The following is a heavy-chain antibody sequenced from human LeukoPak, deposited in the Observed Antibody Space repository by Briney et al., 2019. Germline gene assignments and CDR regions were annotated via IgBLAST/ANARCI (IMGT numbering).Heavy chain of an antibody. CDR3: ARDVGITVVRGTFDY. CDR2: INPSGGRT. D-gene: IGHD3-10*01. CDR1: GFTFTSYY. J-gene: IGHJ4*01. V-gene: IGHV1-46*01. Sequence: ASVRVSCKASGFTFTSYYMHWVRQAPGQGLEWIGIINPSGGRTRYAQRLQGRVTMTRDTSTSTVYMELSSLRSEDTAVYYCARDVGITVVRGTFDYWGQGTLGSVSS.